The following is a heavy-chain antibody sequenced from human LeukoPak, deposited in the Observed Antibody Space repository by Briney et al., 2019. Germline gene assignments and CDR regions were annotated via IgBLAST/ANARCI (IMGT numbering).Heavy chain of an antibody. D-gene: IGHD1/OR15-1a*01. CDR2: IYYNGIT. CDR3: VSQLGGTTFH. V-gene: IGHV4-59*01. J-gene: IGHJ4*02. CDR1: GVSINTYF. Sequence: SETLSLTCTVSGVSINTYFWSWIRQPPGKGLEWIGYIYYNGITNYNPSLKSRVSISLDTSKNQFSLRLNSVTAAETAVYYCVSQLGGTTFHWGQGTLVTVSS.